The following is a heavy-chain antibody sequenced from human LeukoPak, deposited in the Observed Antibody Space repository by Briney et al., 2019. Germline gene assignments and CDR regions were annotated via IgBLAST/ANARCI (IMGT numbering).Heavy chain of an antibody. CDR2: IYHSGST. Sequence: SETLSLTCAVSGYSISSGYYWGWIRQPPGKGLEWIGSIYHSGSTYYNPSLKSRVTISVDTSKNQFSLKLSSVTAADMAVYYCARHRNLDTAYYMDVWGKGTTVTVSS. D-gene: IGHD5-18*01. CDR3: ARHRNLDTAYYMDV. J-gene: IGHJ6*03. CDR1: GYSISSGYY. V-gene: IGHV4-38-2*01.